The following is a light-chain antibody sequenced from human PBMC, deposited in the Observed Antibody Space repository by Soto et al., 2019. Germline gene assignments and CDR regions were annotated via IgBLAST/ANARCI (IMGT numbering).Light chain of an antibody. Sequence: NVLTQSPGTLSLSPGQRATLSCRASQSLSGNYLAWYQQKPGQAPRVLIYRASIRATGVSARFSGSGSGTEFTLTISRLEPEDFAVYYCQQYGASPWTFGPGTKVEIK. V-gene: IGKV3-20*01. CDR1: QSLSGNY. CDR2: RAS. CDR3: QQYGASPWT. J-gene: IGKJ1*01.